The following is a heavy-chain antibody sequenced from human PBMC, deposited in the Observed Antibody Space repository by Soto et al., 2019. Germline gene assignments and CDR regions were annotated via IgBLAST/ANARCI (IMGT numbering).Heavy chain of an antibody. CDR3: AADPYLLSPQT. CDR1: GFSFTSSA. V-gene: IGHV1-58*02. D-gene: IGHD2-15*01. CDR2: IVVGSGNT. J-gene: IGHJ4*02. Sequence: SVKVSFKASGFSFTSSAMQWVRQARGQRLEWIGWIVVGSGNTNYAQKFQERVTITRDMSTSTAYMELSSLRSEDTAVYYCAADPYLLSPQTWGQGTLVTVSS.